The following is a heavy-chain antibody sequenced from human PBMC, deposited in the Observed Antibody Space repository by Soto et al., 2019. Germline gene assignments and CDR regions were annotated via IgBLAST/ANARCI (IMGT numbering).Heavy chain of an antibody. CDR2: IHYSGST. V-gene: IGHV4-59*01. CDR1: GGSISSYY. D-gene: IGHD3-22*01. Sequence: PSETLSLTCTVSGGSISSYYWSWIRQPPGKGLEWIGYIHYSGSTNYNPSLESRVTISVDTSKDQLSLNLSSVTAADTAVYYCARMIRSYYYGVDVWGQGTTVTVSS. CDR3: ARMIRSYYYGVDV. J-gene: IGHJ6*02.